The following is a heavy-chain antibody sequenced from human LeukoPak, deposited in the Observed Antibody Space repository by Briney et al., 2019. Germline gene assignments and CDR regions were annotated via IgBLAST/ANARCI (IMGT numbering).Heavy chain of an antibody. CDR2: IKHEGSEK. CDR1: GFTFSSYW. J-gene: IGHJ4*02. Sequence: GGSLRLSCAASGFTFSSYWMSWVRQPPGKGLEWGANIKHEGSEKYYVGSVKGRFTISRANAKNSLYLQMNSLRAEDTAVYYCARVGTAEGTLEDYWGQGTLVTVSS. CDR3: ARVGTAEGTLEDY. V-gene: IGHV3-7*01. D-gene: IGHD6-13*01.